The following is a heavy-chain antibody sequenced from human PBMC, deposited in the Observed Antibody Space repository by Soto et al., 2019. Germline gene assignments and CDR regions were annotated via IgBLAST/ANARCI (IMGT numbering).Heavy chain of an antibody. CDR3: AKDYTSGWFYFDY. V-gene: IGHV3-23*01. CDR1: GFTFSNYA. D-gene: IGHD6-19*01. CDR2: ISGSGDST. Sequence: GGSLRLSCTASGFTFSNYAMSWFRQAPGKGLEWVSAISGSGDSTYYADSVKGRFTISRDNSKNTLYLQMNTLRAEDTEDTAVYYCAKDYTSGWFYFDYWGRGTLVTVSS. J-gene: IGHJ4*02.